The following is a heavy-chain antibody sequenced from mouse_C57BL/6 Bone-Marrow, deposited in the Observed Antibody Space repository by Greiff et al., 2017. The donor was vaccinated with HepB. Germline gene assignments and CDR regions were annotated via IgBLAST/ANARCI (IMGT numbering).Heavy chain of an antibody. CDR3: ARHGGLRRPFAY. D-gene: IGHD2-4*01. V-gene: IGHV5-6*01. Sequence: EVRLMESGGDLVKPGGSLKLSCAAPAFTFSSYGMSWVRRTPDRRLEWVATISSGGSYTYYPDSVKGRFTISRDNAKNTLYMQMSSLKSEDTAMYYCARHGGLRRPFAYWGQGTLVTVSA. J-gene: IGHJ3*01. CDR2: ISSGGSYT. CDR1: AFTFSSYG.